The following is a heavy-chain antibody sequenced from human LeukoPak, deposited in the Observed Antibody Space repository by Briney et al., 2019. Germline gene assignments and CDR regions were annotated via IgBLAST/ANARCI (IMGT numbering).Heavy chain of an antibody. CDR3: ARHVLRYFDWLFGPVDAFDI. CDR1: GYSISSGYY. CDR2: IYHSGST. D-gene: IGHD3-9*01. Sequence: SETLPLTCAVSGYSISSGYYWGWIRPPPGKGLGWIGGIYHSGSTHYNPSPKSRVTISVDTAQNPFSLKLSSVTAADTAVYYCARHVLRYFDWLFGPVDAFDIWGQGTMVTVSS. V-gene: IGHV4-38-2*01. J-gene: IGHJ3*02.